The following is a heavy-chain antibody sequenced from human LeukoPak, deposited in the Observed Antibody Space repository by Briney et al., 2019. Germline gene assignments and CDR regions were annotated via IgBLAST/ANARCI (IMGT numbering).Heavy chain of an antibody. Sequence: GGSLRLSCAASGFTFSSYAMHWVRQAPGKGLEWVSVIYSGGSTYYADSVQGRFTISRDISKDTVYLQMNSLRAEDTAVYYCARDSETETGWYYYGMDVWGQGTTVTVSS. J-gene: IGHJ6*02. CDR2: IYSGGST. D-gene: IGHD1-14*01. CDR1: GFTFSSYA. V-gene: IGHV3-53*01. CDR3: ARDSETETGWYYYGMDV.